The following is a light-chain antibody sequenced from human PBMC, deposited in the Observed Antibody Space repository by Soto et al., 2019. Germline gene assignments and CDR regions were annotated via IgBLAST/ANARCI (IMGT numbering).Light chain of an antibody. J-gene: IGLJ2*01. V-gene: IGLV1-44*01. Sequence: QSLLTQPPSASGTPGQRVTISCSGTTSNIGRNTVDWYQQLPGTAPKLLIFNTNQRPAGVPDRFSASKSGTSASLAISGLQSDDETDYYCAVWDDVLNGVIFGGGTKLTVL. CDR1: TSNIGRNT. CDR3: AVWDDVLNGVI. CDR2: NTN.